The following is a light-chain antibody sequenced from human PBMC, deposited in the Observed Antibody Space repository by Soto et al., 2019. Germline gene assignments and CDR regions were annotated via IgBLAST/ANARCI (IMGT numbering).Light chain of an antibody. J-gene: IGLJ2*01. V-gene: IGLV1-47*01. CDR3: AALDYALSAQV. CDR1: SCNIESND. Sequence: QSVLPQPPSVSGTPGQAITISCSGSSCNIESNDVYWYRHLPGTAPKLIIYRNTQRHSGVPDRFSASKSGTSASLAISGLRSEYEADYYCAALDYALSAQVFGSGTKLTVL. CDR2: RNT.